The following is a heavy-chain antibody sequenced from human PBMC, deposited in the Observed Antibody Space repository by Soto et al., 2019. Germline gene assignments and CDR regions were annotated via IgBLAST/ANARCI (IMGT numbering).Heavy chain of an antibody. V-gene: IGHV1-2*02. J-gene: IGHJ6*02. Sequence: ASVKVSCKASGYTLTGYYIHWVRQAPGQGLDWLGLINPNSGGTNYAQKFQGRVTVTRDTPTSTAYMELSRLTSDDTAVYYCARSLTEGYCTITGCYTRPLYGMDVWGQGTTVTVSS. CDR2: INPNSGGT. CDR1: GYTLTGYY. CDR3: ARSLTEGYCTITGCYTRPLYGMDV. D-gene: IGHD2-2*02.